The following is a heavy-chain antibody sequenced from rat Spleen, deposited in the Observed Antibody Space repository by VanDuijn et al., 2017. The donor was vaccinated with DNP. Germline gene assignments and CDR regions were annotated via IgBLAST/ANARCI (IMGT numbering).Heavy chain of an antibody. CDR3: ARHLIYYYDGPGVMDA. Sequence: EVELVESGGGLVQPGRSLKLSCAVSGITFSDHNMAWVRQTPTNGLEWVATISFDGSATSYRDSVKGRFTVSRDNAKNTQYLQMDSLWSEDTATYYCARHLIYYYDGPGVMDAWGQGASVTVSS. CDR1: GITFSDHN. V-gene: IGHV5-7*01. J-gene: IGHJ4*01. D-gene: IGHD1-12*02. CDR2: ISFDGSAT.